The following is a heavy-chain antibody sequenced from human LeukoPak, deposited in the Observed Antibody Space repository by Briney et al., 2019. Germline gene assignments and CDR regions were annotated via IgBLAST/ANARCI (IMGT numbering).Heavy chain of an antibody. CDR2: ISRSGSSI. CDR3: ARDYYDSSGCIDY. Sequence: GGSLRLSCAASGFTFSNYYMSWIRQAPGKGLEWVSYISRSGSSIYYADSVRGRFTISRDNAKNSLYLHMNSLRAEGTAVYYCARDYYDSSGCIDYWGQGTLVTVSP. J-gene: IGHJ4*02. V-gene: IGHV3-11*01. D-gene: IGHD3-22*01. CDR1: GFTFSNYY.